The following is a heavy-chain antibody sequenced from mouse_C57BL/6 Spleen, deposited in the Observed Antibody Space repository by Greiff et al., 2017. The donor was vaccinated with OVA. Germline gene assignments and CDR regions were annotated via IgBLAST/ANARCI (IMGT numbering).Heavy chain of an antibody. CDR3: AREGRYGHFDV. CDR2: IYPSDSET. J-gene: IGHJ1*03. V-gene: IGHV1-61*01. CDR1: GYTFTSYW. D-gene: IGHD1-1*02. Sequence: QVQLQQPGAELVRPGSSVKLSCKASGYTFTSYWMDWVKQRPGQGLEWIGNIYPSDSETHYNQKFKDKATLTVDKSSSTAYMQLSSLTSEDSAVYYCAREGRYGHFDVWGTGTTVTVSA.